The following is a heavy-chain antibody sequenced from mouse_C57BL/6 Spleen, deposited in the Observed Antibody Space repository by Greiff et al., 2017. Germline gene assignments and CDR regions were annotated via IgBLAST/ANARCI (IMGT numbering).Heavy chain of an antibody. CDR2: IYPGNSDT. V-gene: IGHV1-5*01. CDR1: GYTFTSYW. Sequence: VQLQQSGTVLARPGASVKMSCKTSGYTFTSYWMHWVKQRPGQGLEWIGAIYPGNSDTSYNQKFKGKAKLTAVTSASTAYMELSSLTNEDSAVYYSTRGESIYCDYEFDYWGQGTTLTVSA. CDR3: TRGESIYCDYEFDY. D-gene: IGHD2-4*01. J-gene: IGHJ2*01.